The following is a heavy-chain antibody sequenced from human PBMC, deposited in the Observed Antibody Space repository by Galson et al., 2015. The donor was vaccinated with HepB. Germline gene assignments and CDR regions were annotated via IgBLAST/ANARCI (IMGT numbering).Heavy chain of an antibody. CDR2: ISSNGGST. V-gene: IGHV3-64*01. J-gene: IGHJ4*02. CDR1: GFTFSSYA. CDR3: ARRDYYNAFDY. Sequence: SLRLSCAASGFTFSSYAMHWVRQAPGKGLEYVSAISSNGGSTYYANSVKGRFTISRDNSKNTLYLQMGSLGAEDMAVYYCARRDYYNAFDYWGQGTLVTVSS. D-gene: IGHD3-10*01.